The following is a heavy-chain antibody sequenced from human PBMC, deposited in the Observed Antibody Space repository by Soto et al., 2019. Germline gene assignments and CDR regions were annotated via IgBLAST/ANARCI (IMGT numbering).Heavy chain of an antibody. CDR3: AREGGSETLQPSYNWFDT. CDR1: GYTFTDYH. CDR2: INANNGGA. V-gene: IGHV1-2*02. J-gene: IGHJ5*02. D-gene: IGHD6-25*01. Sequence: ASVKVSCKASGYTFTDYHIHCVLQSPLQGLEFMGWINANNGGAGSAQQFQGRVTVTRGTSITTVYMELSNLRSDDTAVYYCAREGGSETLQPSYNWFDTWGQGTLVTVSS.